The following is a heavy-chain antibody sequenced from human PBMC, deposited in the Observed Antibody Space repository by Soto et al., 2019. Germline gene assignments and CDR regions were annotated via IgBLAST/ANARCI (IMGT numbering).Heavy chain of an antibody. V-gene: IGHV3-21*01. D-gene: IGHD4-4*01. Sequence: EVQLVESGGGLVKPGGSLRLSCAAFGFTFSSYSINWVRQAPGKGLEWVSSISSSSDYIFYADSVKGRFTISRDNAKNSAYVHMNSLRAEDTAVYYCAKSPTGDAFDMWGQGTMVTVS. CDR3: AKSPTGDAFDM. J-gene: IGHJ3*02. CDR2: ISSSSDYI. CDR1: GFTFSSYS.